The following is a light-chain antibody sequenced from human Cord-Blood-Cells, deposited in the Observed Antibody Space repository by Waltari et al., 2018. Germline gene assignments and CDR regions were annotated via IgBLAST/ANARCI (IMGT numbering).Light chain of an antibody. J-gene: IGLJ2*01. CDR2: DDS. V-gene: IGLV3-21*03. CDR3: EVWDSSSDRVV. Sequence: SYVLTQPPSVSVAPGKTARITCGGNNIGSKSVHWYQQKPGQAPVLVVYDDSDRPSGIPERCSGANSGNTATLTISRVEAGDEADDYCEVWDSSSDRVVFGGGTKLTVL. CDR1: NIGSKS.